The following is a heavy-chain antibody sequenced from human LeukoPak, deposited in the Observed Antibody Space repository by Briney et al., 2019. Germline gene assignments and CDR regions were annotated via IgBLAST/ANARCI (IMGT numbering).Heavy chain of an antibody. CDR1: GYSFTNYW. J-gene: IGHJ4*02. CDR2: IYPGDSDT. V-gene: IGHV5-51*01. Sequence: GESLKISCKGSGYSFTNYWIGWVRQLPGKGLEWMGIIYPGDSDTRYSPSFQGQVTISVDKSISTAYLQWSSLRASDTAMYYCARQGTIVAGTLGTTFDYWGQGTLLTVSS. D-gene: IGHD5-12*01. CDR3: ARQGTIVAGTLGTTFDY.